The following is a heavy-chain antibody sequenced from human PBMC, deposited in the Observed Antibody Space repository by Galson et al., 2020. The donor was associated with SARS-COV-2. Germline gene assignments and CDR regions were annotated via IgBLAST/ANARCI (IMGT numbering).Heavy chain of an antibody. D-gene: IGHD3-10*01. CDR3: AVFISGLPY. Sequence: GGSLRLSCVGCGFDVGYHTMTWVRQSPGKGLEWVSTIGNDGFLTYYPDSVKGRFTISRDSSRHTLYLHMDSLRAEDTAMYYCAVFISGLPYWGQGTLVTVSS. V-gene: IGHV3-23*01. CDR2: IGNDGFLT. J-gene: IGHJ4*02. CDR1: GFDVGYHT.